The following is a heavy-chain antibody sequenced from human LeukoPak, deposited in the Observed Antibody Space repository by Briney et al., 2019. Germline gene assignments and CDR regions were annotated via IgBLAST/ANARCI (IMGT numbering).Heavy chain of an antibody. J-gene: IGHJ3*02. V-gene: IGHV3-23*01. CDR2: ISASGGTT. CDR1: GFTFSSYG. D-gene: IGHD3-22*01. Sequence: PGGSLRLSCAASGFTFSSYGISWVRQAPGKGLEWVSAISASGGTTYYADSVKGHFTISRDNSKNTLYLQMNSLSAEDTAVYYCTKSDGSGLIRICGRGTMVTVSS. CDR3: TKSDGSGLIRI.